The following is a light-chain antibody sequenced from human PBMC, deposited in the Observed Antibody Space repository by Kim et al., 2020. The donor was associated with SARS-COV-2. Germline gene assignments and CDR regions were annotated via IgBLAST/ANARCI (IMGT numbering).Light chain of an antibody. CDR3: QTWGTGMV. CDR2: LNSDGSH. Sequence: GASVKPTCTLSRGHRSYAIAWHQQQPEKGPRYLMKLNSDGSHSKGDGIPDRFSGSSSGAERYLTISSLQSEDEADYYCQTWGTGMVFGGGTKLTVL. J-gene: IGLJ3*02. CDR1: RGHRSYA. V-gene: IGLV4-69*01.